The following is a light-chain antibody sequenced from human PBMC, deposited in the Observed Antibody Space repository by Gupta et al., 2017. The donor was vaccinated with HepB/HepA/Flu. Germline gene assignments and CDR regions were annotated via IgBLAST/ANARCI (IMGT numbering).Light chain of an antibody. CDR3: IQRIQLPWT. J-gene: IGKJ1*01. Sequence: DIVMTQTPLSLSVTPGQPASISCKSSQSLLHSDGKTYLYWYLQKPGQPPQLLIYEVSNRVSGVEDRFGGGGWGKNLALKNNRGEEEEVGGVYYCIQRIQLPWTFGQGTKVEIK. V-gene: IGKV2D-29*01. CDR2: EVS. CDR1: QSLLHSDGKTY.